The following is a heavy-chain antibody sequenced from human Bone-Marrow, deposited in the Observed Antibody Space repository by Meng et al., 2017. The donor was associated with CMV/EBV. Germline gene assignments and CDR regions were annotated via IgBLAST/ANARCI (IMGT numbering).Heavy chain of an antibody. CDR3: ARGGERNVVVPAAIPDITFDP. J-gene: IGHJ5*02. D-gene: IGHD2-2*01. Sequence: ASGKVSCKVSGYTLTELSRHWVRQAPGKGLEWMGGFDPEDGETIYAQKFQGRVTMTEDTSTDTAYMELSSLRSDDTAVYYCARGGERNVVVPAAIPDITFDPWGQGTLVTVSS. CDR2: FDPEDGET. CDR1: GYTLTELS. V-gene: IGHV1-24*01.